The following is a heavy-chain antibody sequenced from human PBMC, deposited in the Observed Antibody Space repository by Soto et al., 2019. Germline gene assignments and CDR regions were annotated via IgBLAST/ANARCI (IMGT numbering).Heavy chain of an antibody. D-gene: IGHD3-22*01. CDR2: IIPIFGTA. CDR1: GGTFSSYA. Sequence: QVQLVQSGAEVKKPGSSVKVSCKASGGTFSSYAISWVRQAPGQGLEWMGGIIPIFGTANYAQKFQGRVTITADEATSTAYMELSRLRSDDTAVYYCARGRPYYYDSSGYYYVHLDYWGQGTLVTVSS. V-gene: IGHV1-69*12. J-gene: IGHJ4*02. CDR3: ARGRPYYYDSSGYYYVHLDY.